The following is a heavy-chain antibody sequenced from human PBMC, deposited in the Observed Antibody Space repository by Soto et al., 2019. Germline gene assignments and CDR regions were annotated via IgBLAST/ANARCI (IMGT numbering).Heavy chain of an antibody. D-gene: IGHD3-10*01. Sequence: GVSMRLSCAASGFTFSSSAMSWVRQAPGKGLEWVSAISGSGGSTYYADSVKGRFTISRDNSKNTLYLQMNSLRAEDTAVYYCAKDLYTITPFDYWGQGTLVTVSS. V-gene: IGHV3-23*01. CDR2: ISGSGGST. J-gene: IGHJ4*02. CDR3: AKDLYTITPFDY. CDR1: GFTFSSSA.